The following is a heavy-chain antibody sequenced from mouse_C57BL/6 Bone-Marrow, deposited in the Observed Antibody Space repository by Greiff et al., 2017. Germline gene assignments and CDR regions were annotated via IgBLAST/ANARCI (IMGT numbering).Heavy chain of an antibody. J-gene: IGHJ1*03. CDR1: GYAFTNYL. CDR2: INPGSGGT. D-gene: IGHD1-1*01. V-gene: IGHV1-54*01. Sequence: QVQLQQSGAELVRPGTSVKVSCKASGYAFTNYLIEWVKQRPGQGLEWIGVINPGSGGTNYNEKFKGKATLTADKSSSTAYMPLSSLTSEDSAVYFCARGTTVVRGYFDVWGTGTTVTVSS. CDR3: ARGTTVVRGYFDV.